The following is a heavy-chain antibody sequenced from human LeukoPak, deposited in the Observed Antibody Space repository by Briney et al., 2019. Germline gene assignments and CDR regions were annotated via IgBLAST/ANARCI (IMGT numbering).Heavy chain of an antibody. CDR2: ISAYNGNT. Sequence: ASVKVSCKASGYNFTSYTISWVRQAPGQGLEWMGWISAYNGNTNYGQKLQGRVTMTTDTSTSTAYMELRSLRPDDTAVYYCARDEGAPIAAANVWGRGTMVTVSS. J-gene: IGHJ3*01. CDR1: GYNFTSYT. D-gene: IGHD6-13*01. CDR3: ARDEGAPIAAANV. V-gene: IGHV1-18*01.